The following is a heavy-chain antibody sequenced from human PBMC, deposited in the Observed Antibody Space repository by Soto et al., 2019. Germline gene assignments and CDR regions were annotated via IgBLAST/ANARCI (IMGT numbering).Heavy chain of an antibody. CDR3: ARDLFGYWELLTDVDAFDI. V-gene: IGHV3-21*01. CDR1: GFTFSSYS. Sequence: EVQLVESGGGLVKPGGSLRLSCAASGFTFSSYSMNWVRQAPGKGLEWVSSISSSSSYIYYADSVKGRFTISRNNDKTSLYMQMNRLRAADTAVYYCARDLFGYWELLTDVDAFDIWGQGTMVTVSS. CDR2: ISSSSSYI. D-gene: IGHD1-26*01. J-gene: IGHJ3*02.